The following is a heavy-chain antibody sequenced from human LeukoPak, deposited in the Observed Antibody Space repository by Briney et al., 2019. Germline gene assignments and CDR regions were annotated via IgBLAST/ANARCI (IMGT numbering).Heavy chain of an antibody. CDR1: GGSISSSDYY. CDR2: IYYSGST. V-gene: IGHV4-39*07. CDR3: VRLVGATTNFDY. Sequence: SETLSLTCTVSGGSISSSDYYWGWIRQPPGRGLEWIGSIYYSGSTYYNPSLKSRVTISVDTSKNQFSLKLSSVTAADTAVYYCVRLVGATTNFDYWGQGTLVTVSS. J-gene: IGHJ4*02. D-gene: IGHD1-26*01.